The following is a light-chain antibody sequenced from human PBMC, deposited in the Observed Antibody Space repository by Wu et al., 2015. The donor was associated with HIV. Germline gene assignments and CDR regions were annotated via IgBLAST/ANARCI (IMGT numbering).Light chain of an antibody. J-gene: IGKJ2*03. CDR3: QQRSDWPPYS. CDR2: DAS. V-gene: IGKV3-11*01. Sequence: EIVLTQSPATLSLSPGERATLSCRASQSVSSYLAWYQQKPGQAPRLLIYDASNRATGIPARFSGSGSGTDFTLTISSLEPEDFAVYYCQQRSDWPPYSFGQGTKVE. CDR1: QSVSSY.